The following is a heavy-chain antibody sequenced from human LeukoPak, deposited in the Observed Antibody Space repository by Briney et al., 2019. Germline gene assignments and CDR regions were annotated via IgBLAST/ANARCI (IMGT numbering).Heavy chain of an antibody. CDR2: ISYDGSNK. CDR1: GFTFSSYA. Sequence: GGSLRLSCAASGFTFSSYAMHWVRQAPGKGLEWVAVISYDGSNKYYADSVKGRFTISRDNSKNTLYLQMNSLRAEDTAVYYCARDGIAAAIWGQGTLVTVSS. V-gene: IGHV3-30-3*01. CDR3: ARDGIAAAI. J-gene: IGHJ4*02. D-gene: IGHD6-13*01.